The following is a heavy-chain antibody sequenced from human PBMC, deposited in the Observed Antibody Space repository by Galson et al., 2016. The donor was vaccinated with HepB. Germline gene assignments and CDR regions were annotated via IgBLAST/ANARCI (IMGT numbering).Heavy chain of an antibody. CDR1: YGSLTSYY. J-gene: IGHJ6*02. CDR3: ARSTTYYGMDV. D-gene: IGHD2/OR15-2a*01. Sequence: QSLSCVVSYGSLTSYYLSWLRQPPGKGLEWIGEITHSGSTKYQSYLKSRVTITVDTSKSKVSMKVSSVTAADSAVYYCARSTTYYGMDVWGQGTTVTVSS. CDR2: ITHSGST. V-gene: IGHV4-34*01.